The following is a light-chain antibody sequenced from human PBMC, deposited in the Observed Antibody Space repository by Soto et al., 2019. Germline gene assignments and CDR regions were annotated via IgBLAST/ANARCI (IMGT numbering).Light chain of an antibody. V-gene: IGKV1-5*01. J-gene: IGKJ1*01. CDR2: DAS. CDR3: QQYNSYSWT. CDR1: QSISSW. Sequence: DIQMTQSPSTLSASVGERVTITCRASQSISSWLAWYQQKPGKAPKLLIYDASSLESGVPSRFSCSGSGTEFTLTISSLQPDEFATYYCQQYNSYSWTFGQLTKVDIK.